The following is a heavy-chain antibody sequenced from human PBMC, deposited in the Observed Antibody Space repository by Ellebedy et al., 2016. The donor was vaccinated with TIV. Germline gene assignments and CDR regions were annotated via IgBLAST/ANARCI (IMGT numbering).Heavy chain of an antibody. V-gene: IGHV3-23*01. Sequence: GESLKISXAASGFTFSSYTMRWVRQAPGKGLEWVSDISGSGGGTYYADSVKGRFTISRDNSKNTLYLQMNSLRVEDTAVYYCAKGITAAVVEGSLFDPWGQGTLVTVFS. CDR1: GFTFSSYT. CDR2: ISGSGGGT. J-gene: IGHJ5*02. D-gene: IGHD6-13*01. CDR3: AKGITAAVVEGSLFDP.